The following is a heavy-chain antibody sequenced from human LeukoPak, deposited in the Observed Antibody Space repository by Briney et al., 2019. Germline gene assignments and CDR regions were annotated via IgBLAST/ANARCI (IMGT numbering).Heavy chain of an antibody. D-gene: IGHD3-22*01. Sequence: PGGSLRLSCAASGFTFSSYAMSWVRQAPGKGLEWVSAISGSGGSTYYADSVKGRFTISRDNSKNTLYLQMNSLRAEDTAVYYCAKDRDSSGYYYDAFDIWGQGTMVTVSS. V-gene: IGHV3-23*01. CDR2: ISGSGGST. CDR3: AKDRDSSGYYYDAFDI. CDR1: GFTFSSYA. J-gene: IGHJ3*02.